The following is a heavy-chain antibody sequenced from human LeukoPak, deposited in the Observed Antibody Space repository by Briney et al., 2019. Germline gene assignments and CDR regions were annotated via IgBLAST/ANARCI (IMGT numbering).Heavy chain of an antibody. Sequence: GGSLRLSCAASGFTVSSNYMSWVRQAPGKGLEWVAFIRYDGSNKYYADSVKGRFTISRDNSKNTLYLQMNSLRAEDTAVYYCAKMIAAAAPYNWFDPWGQGTLVTVSS. CDR3: AKMIAAAAPYNWFDP. CDR2: IRYDGSNK. V-gene: IGHV3-30*02. J-gene: IGHJ5*02. CDR1: GFTVSSNY. D-gene: IGHD6-13*01.